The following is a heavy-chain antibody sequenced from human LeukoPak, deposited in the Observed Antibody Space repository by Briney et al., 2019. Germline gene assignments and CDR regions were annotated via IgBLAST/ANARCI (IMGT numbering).Heavy chain of an antibody. Sequence: GASASVSFKASVYTLTCYYIYWLRRAPGQGLEWGGWINPNSGVTNYAQTFQGRVTMTRDKSISTAYLELSRLTSDDTAVYYCAKNPYEYYFDYWGQGTLVTVSS. CDR3: AKNPYEYYFDY. CDR2: INPNSGVT. CDR1: VYTLTCYY. V-gene: IGHV1-2*02. J-gene: IGHJ4*02. D-gene: IGHD5-12*01.